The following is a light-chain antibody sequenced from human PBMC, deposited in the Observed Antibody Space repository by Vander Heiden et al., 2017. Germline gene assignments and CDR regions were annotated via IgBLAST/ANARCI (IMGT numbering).Light chain of an antibody. CDR1: QGISNY. J-gene: IGKJ1*01. V-gene: IGKV1-27*01. Sequence: DIQMIQSPSSLSASVGDRVTIPCRASQGISNYLAWYQQKPGKVPKLLIYAASTLQSGVPSRFSGSGSGTDFTLTISSLQPEDVATYYCQKYNSAPRTFGQGTKVEIK. CDR3: QKYNSAPRT. CDR2: AAS.